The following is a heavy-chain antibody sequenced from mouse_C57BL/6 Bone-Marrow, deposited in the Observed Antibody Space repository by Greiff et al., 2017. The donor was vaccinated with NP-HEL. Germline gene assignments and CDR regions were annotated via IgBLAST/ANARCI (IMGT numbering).Heavy chain of an antibody. CDR3: ARVGGNYDAMDY. Sequence: EVKVVESGGGLVKPGGSLKLSCAASGFTFSSYAMSWVRQTPEKRLEWVATISDGGSYTYYPDNVKGRFTISRDNAKNNLYLQMSHLKSEDTAMYYCARVGGNYDAMDYWGQGTSVTVSS. V-gene: IGHV5-4*03. CDR1: GFTFSSYA. J-gene: IGHJ4*01. D-gene: IGHD1-1*02. CDR2: ISDGGSYT.